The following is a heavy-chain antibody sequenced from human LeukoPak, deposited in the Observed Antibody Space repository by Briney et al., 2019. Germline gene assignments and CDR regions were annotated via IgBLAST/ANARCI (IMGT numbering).Heavy chain of an antibody. J-gene: IGHJ3*01. CDR1: GFSLGDYA. Sequence: GRSLRLSCVGSGFSLGDYAMHWVRQVPGKGLEWVSSISWDSGSQAYTDSVKGRFTISRDNDKNSLYLQMNSLRLEDTAFYYCIKDMGFDLLKDAFHVWGQGTLVTVSS. CDR3: IKDMGFDLLKDAFHV. V-gene: IGHV3-9*01. D-gene: IGHD3-9*01. CDR2: ISWDSGSQ.